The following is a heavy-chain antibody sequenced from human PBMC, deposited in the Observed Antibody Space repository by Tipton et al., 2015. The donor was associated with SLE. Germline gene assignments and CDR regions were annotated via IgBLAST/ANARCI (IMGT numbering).Heavy chain of an antibody. J-gene: IGHJ3*02. D-gene: IGHD3-22*01. V-gene: IGHV4-59*11. Sequence: TLSLTCTVSGGSLSSHYWSWIRQPPGKGLEWIGYIYYSGSTNDNPSLKSRVTISVDTSKNQFSLKLSSVTAADTAVYYCASHYYDSSADAFDIWGQGTMVTVSS. CDR3: ASHYYDSSADAFDI. CDR1: GGSLSSHY. CDR2: IYYSGST.